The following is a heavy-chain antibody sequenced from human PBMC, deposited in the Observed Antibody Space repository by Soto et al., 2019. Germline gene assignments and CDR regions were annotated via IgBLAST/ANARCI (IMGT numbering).Heavy chain of an antibody. CDR3: ARGSNSNFEGAIV. J-gene: IGHJ4*02. V-gene: IGHV4-59*13. CDR2: IFYRGET. CDR1: GGTIGAYS. D-gene: IGHD2-2*01. Sequence: PSETLSLTCRVSGGTIGAYSWNWIRQPPGNGLEWIGYIFYRGETKYNTSHSLWSRVTISTDTSKNQVSLTLTSVTAADTAVYYCARGSNSNFEGAIVWCQGTLVTVSS.